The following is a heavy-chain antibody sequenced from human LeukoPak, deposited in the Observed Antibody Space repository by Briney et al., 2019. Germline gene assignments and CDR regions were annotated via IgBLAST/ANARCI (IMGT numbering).Heavy chain of an antibody. CDR1: GFTFSSYA. CDR2: ISGSGGST. D-gene: IGHD3-22*01. V-gene: IGHV3-23*01. Sequence: GGSLRLSCVASGFTFSSYAMSWVRQAPGKGLEWVSAISGSGGSTYYADSVKGRFTISRDNSKNTLYLQMNNLRAEDTAVYYCAKRGYYYDSSGYYGYYFDYWGQGTLVTVSS. CDR3: AKRGYYYDSSGYYGYYFDY. J-gene: IGHJ4*02.